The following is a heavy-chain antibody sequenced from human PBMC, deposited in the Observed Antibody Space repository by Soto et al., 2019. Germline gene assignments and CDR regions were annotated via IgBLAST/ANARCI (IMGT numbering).Heavy chain of an antibody. V-gene: IGHV1-69*13. J-gene: IGHJ3*02. CDR2: IIPIFGTA. Sequence: ASMKVSCKASGGTFSSYAISWVRQAPGQGLEWMGGIIPIFGTANYAQKFQGRVTITADESTSTAYMELSSLRSEDTAVYYCARGKSIAAAGTSAFDIWGQGTMVTVSS. CDR3: ARGKSIAAAGTSAFDI. D-gene: IGHD6-13*01. CDR1: GGTFSSYA.